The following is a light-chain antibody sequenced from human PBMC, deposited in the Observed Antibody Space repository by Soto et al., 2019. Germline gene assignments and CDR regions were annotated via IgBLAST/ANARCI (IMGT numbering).Light chain of an antibody. CDR1: QSISSW. CDR2: KAS. V-gene: IGKV1-5*03. Sequence: DIQMTQSPSTLSASVGGRVTITCRASQSISSWLAWYQQKPGKAPKLLIYKASSLESGVPSRFSGSGSGTEFTLTICSLQPDDFATYYCQQYNSYSWTFGQGTKVEIK. J-gene: IGKJ1*01. CDR3: QQYNSYSWT.